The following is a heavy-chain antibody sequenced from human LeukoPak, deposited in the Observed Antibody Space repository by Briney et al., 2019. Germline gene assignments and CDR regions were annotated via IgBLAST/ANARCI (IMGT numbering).Heavy chain of an antibody. D-gene: IGHD3-3*01. CDR2: INHSGST. V-gene: IGHV4-34*01. J-gene: IGHJ6*02. Sequence: SETLSLTCAVYGVSFSGYYWSWIRQPPGKGLEWIGEINHSGSTNYNPSLKSRVTISVDTSKNQFSLKLSSVTAADTAVYYCARNYDFWSLDYYGMDVWGQGTTVTVSS. CDR1: GVSFSGYY. CDR3: ARNYDFWSLDYYGMDV.